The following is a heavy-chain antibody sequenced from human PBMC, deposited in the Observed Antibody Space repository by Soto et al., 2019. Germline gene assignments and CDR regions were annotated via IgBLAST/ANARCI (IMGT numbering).Heavy chain of an antibody. V-gene: IGHV4-61*08. CDR2: IYYSGST. J-gene: IGHJ6*02. CDR1: GGSVSSSVHY. D-gene: IGHD1-1*01. Sequence: SETLSLTCAVSGGSVSSSVHYWSWIRQPPGKGLEWIGNIYYSGSTNYNPSLKSRVTISVDTSKNQFSLKLSSVTAADTAVYYCARDLRGSRTSRPWNYYGLDVWGQGTTITVSS. CDR3: ARDLRGSRTSRPWNYYGLDV.